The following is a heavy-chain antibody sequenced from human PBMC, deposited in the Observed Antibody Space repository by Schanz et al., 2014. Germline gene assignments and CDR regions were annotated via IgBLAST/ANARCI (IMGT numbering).Heavy chain of an antibody. CDR2: VWHDGINR. CDR1: GFNFRNYG. CDR3: ARAPPLVRGIAGWFGP. V-gene: IGHV3-33*01. J-gene: IGHJ5*02. Sequence: VKLVESGGGLVQPGGSLRLSCAASGFNFRNYGMHWVRQAPGRGLEWVAVVWHDGINRYYADSVKGRFTISRDNSKSPLYPQMNSLRADHTAVYYCARAPPLVRGIAGWFGPWGQGSLXTVSS. D-gene: IGHD3-10*01.